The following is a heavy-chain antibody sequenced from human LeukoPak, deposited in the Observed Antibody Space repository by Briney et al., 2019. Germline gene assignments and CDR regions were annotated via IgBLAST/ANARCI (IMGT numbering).Heavy chain of an antibody. V-gene: IGHV4-4*07. D-gene: IGHD2-2*01. Sequence: SETLSLTCTVSGGSISSYYWIWIRQPAGKGLEWIARIYTSGSTNYNPSLKSRVTMSVDTSKNQFSLKLSSVTAADTAVYYCARERQEDIVVVPADTNWFDPWGQGTLVTVSS. CDR1: GGSISSYY. CDR3: ARERQEDIVVVPADTNWFDP. CDR2: IYTSGST. J-gene: IGHJ5*02.